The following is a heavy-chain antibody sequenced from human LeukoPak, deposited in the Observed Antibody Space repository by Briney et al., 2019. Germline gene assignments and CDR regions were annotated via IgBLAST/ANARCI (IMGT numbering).Heavy chain of an antibody. Sequence: GRSLRLSCAASGFTFSSYAMHWVRQAPGKGLEWVAVIWYDGSNKYYADSVKGRFTISRDNSKNTLYLQMNSLRAEDTAVYYCASQPGDTYYYYGMDVWGQGTTVTVSS. CDR1: GFTFSSYA. CDR2: IWYDGSNK. J-gene: IGHJ6*02. CDR3: ASQPGDTYYYYGMDV. D-gene: IGHD3-10*01. V-gene: IGHV3-33*08.